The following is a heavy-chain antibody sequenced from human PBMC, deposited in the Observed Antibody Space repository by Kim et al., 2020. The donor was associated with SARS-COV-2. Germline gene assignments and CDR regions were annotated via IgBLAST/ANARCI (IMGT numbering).Heavy chain of an antibody. Sequence: KYYVDSVKGRFTISRDNAKNSLYLQMNSLRAEDTAVYYCARSFWVGTLDYWGQGTLVTVSS. CDR3: ARSFWVGTLDY. V-gene: IGHV3-7*01. D-gene: IGHD1-1*01. CDR2: K. J-gene: IGHJ4*02.